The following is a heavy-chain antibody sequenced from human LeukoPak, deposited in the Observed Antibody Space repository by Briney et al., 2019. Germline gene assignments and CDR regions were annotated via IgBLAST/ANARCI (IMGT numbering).Heavy chain of an antibody. D-gene: IGHD4-17*01. V-gene: IGHV3-23*01. J-gene: IGHJ4*02. CDR1: GSTFSSYV. CDR2: ISSIGSNT. CDR3: AKLVGATVTSDY. Sequence: PGESLRLSCAASGSTFSSYVMTWVRQAPGKGLEWVSAISSIGSNTYYADSVKGRFTISRDNSNNTLYLQMNGLRAEDTAVYYCAKLVGATVTSDYWGQGTLVTVSS.